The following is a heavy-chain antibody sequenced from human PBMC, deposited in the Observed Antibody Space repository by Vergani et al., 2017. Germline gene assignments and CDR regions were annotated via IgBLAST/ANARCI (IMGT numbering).Heavy chain of an antibody. CDR2: INPNSGGT. CDR3: ARRAPGIRELVGGIGFDP. CDR1: GYTFTGYY. D-gene: IGHD3-10*01. J-gene: IGHJ5*02. V-gene: IGHV1-2*02. Sequence: QVQLVQSGAEVKKPGASVKISCKASGYTFTGYYMHWVRQAPGQGLEWMGWINPNSGGTNYAQKFQGRVTMTRDTSISTAYMELSRLRSDDTAVYYCARRAPGIRELVGGIGFDPWGQGTLVTVSS.